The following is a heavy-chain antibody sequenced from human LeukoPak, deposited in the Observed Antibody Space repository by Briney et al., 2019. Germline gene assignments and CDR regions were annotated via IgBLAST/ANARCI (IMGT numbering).Heavy chain of an antibody. J-gene: IGHJ6*03. CDR1: GFTFSSYS. V-gene: IGHV3-15*01. D-gene: IGHD2-2*01. CDR3: TTDGVVVVPAAITYYYYYMDV. CDR2: IKSKTDGGTT. Sequence: GGSLRLSCAASGFTFSSYSMHWVRQAPGKGLEWVGRIKSKTDGGTTDYAAPVKGRFTISRDDSKNTLYLQMNSLKTEDTAVYYCTTDGVVVVPAAITYYYYYMDVWGKGTTVTVSS.